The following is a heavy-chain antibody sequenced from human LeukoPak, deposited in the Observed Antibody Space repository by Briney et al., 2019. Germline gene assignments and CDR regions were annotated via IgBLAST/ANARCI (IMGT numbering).Heavy chain of an antibody. CDR1: GFTFSSYG. CDR3: AKVADYYDSSGSGSAFDI. Sequence: SGGSLRLSCAASGFTFSSYGMHWVRQAPGKGLEWVAFIRYDGSNKYYADSVKGRFTISRDNSKNTLYPQMNSLRAEDTAVYYCAKVADYYDSSGSGSAFDIWGQGTMVTVSS. D-gene: IGHD3-22*01. V-gene: IGHV3-30*02. CDR2: IRYDGSNK. J-gene: IGHJ3*02.